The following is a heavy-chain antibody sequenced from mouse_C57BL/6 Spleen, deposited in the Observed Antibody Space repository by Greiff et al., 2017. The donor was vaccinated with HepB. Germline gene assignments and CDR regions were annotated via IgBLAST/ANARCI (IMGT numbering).Heavy chain of an antibody. CDR3: ARRGLRGYFDY. CDR1: GYSITSGYY. Sequence: EVKLLESGPGLVKPSQSLSLTCSVTGYSITSGYYWNWIRQFPGNKLEWMGYISYDGSNNYNPSLKNRISITRDTSKNQFFLKLNSVTTEDTATCYCARRGLRGYFDYWGQGTTLTVSS. J-gene: IGHJ2*01. CDR2: ISYDGSN. D-gene: IGHD1-1*01. V-gene: IGHV3-6*01.